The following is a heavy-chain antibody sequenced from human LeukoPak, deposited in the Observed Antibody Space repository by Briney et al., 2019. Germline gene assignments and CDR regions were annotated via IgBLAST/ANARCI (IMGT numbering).Heavy chain of an antibody. CDR3: ARGARWNAFDI. Sequence: SETLSLTCTVSGGSISSYYWSWIRQPPGKGLEWIGYIYYSGSTNYNPSLKSRVTISVDTSKDQFSLKLSSVTAADTAVYYCARGARWNAFDIWGQGTMVTVSS. J-gene: IGHJ3*02. V-gene: IGHV4-59*01. CDR2: IYYSGST. D-gene: IGHD5-24*01. CDR1: GGSISSYY.